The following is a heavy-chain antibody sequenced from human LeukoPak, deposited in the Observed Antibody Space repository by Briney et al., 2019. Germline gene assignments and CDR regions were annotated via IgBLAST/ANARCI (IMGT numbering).Heavy chain of an antibody. Sequence: ASVKVSCKASGYTFTGYYMHWVRQAPGQGLEWMGWINPNSGGTNYAQKFQGRVTMTRDTSISTAYMELSRLRSDDTAAYYCARDRVVVVPDNWFDPWGQGTLVTVSS. CDR1: GYTFTGYY. D-gene: IGHD2-2*01. V-gene: IGHV1-2*02. CDR3: ARDRVVVVPDNWFDP. J-gene: IGHJ5*02. CDR2: INPNSGGT.